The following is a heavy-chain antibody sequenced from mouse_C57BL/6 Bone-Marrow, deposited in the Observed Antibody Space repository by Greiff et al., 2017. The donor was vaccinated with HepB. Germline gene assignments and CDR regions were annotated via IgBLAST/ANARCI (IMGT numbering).Heavy chain of an antibody. CDR3: ARHGYGNYAMDY. CDR2: IWSDGST. D-gene: IGHD2-10*02. J-gene: IGHJ4*01. Sequence: VKLVESGPGLVAPSQSLSITCTVSGFSLTSYGVHWVRQPPGKGLEWLVVIWSDGSTTYNSALKSRLSISKDNSKSQVFLKMDSLQTDDTAMYYCARHGYGNYAMDYWGQGTSVTVSS. CDR1: GFSLTSYG. V-gene: IGHV2-6-1*01.